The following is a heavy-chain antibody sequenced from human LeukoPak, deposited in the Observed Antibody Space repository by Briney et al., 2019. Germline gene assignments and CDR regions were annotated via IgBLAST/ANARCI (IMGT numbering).Heavy chain of an antibody. CDR1: GFTFSNYD. V-gene: IGHV3-33*01. J-gene: IGHJ4*02. CDR3: ARDPGGVVYFDY. Sequence: GGSLRLSCAVSGFTFSNYDMHWVRQAPGKGLEWVAVIWYDESNKYYADSVKGRFTISRDNSKNTLYLQMNTLRAEDTAVYYCARDPGGVVYFDYWGQGTLVTVSS. CDR2: IWYDESNK. D-gene: IGHD2-8*01.